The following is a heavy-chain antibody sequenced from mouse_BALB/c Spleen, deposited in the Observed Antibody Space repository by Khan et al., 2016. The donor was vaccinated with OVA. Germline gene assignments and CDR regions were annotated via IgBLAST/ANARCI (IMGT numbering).Heavy chain of an antibody. V-gene: IGHV2-6-1*01. CDR3: ARQPYYHYYAMDY. CDR1: GFSLTSYG. Sequence: QVQLKESGPGLVAPSQSLSITCTISGFSLTSYGIHWVRQPPGKGLEWLVVIWSDGSTTYNSTLKSRLSITKDNSKSQVFLKMNRLQTDDTDMYYCARQPYYHYYAMDYWGQGTSVTVSA. J-gene: IGHJ4*01. CDR2: IWSDGST. D-gene: IGHD2-10*01.